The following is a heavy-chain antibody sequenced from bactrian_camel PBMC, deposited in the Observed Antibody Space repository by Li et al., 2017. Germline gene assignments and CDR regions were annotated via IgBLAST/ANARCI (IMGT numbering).Heavy chain of an antibody. CDR1: GYTSGVCC. J-gene: IGHJ6*01. CDR3: TARYEFGLGACSGVGGLGF. CDR2: HDPRTSTI. V-gene: IGHV3S26*01. D-gene: IGHD1*01. Sequence: QVQLVESGGGSIQAGGSLRLSCEASGYTSGVCCMDWFRQVSGKEREALAMHDPRTSTIRYADSVRGRFTISKDNRKNILYLQMNSLTPGDTAMYYCTARYEFGLGACSGVGGLGFWGQGTQVTVS.